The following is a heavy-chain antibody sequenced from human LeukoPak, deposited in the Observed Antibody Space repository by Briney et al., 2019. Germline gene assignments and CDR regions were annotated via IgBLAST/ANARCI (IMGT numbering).Heavy chain of an antibody. CDR3: ASSYGDRNYYYGLDF. CDR1: GGSIRGGGFY. Sequence: SETLSLTCTVSGGSIRGGGFYWNWIRQHPGKGLEWIGFISFSGTNLYNPSLQIRLNLSMDTSKNQFSMRLSSVTAADTAVDDCASSYGDRNYYYGLDFWGQGTTVTVSS. V-gene: IGHV4-31*03. CDR2: ISFSGTN. D-gene: IGHD4-17*01. J-gene: IGHJ6*02.